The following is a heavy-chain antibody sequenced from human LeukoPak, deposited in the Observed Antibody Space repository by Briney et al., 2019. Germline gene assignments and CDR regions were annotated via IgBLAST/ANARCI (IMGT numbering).Heavy chain of an antibody. CDR3: AREGPVRDYDILTEDAFDI. V-gene: IGHV3-30*01. D-gene: IGHD3-9*01. J-gene: IGHJ3*02. Sequence: GRSLRLSCAASGFTFSSYAMHWVRQAPRKGLAWVAVISYDGSNKYYAVSVKGRFTISRDNSKNTLYLQMNSLRAEDTAVYYCAREGPVRDYDILTEDAFDIWGQGTMVTVSS. CDR1: GFTFSSYA. CDR2: ISYDGSNK.